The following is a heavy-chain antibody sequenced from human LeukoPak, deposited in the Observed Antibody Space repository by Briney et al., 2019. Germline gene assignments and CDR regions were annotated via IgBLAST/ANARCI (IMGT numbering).Heavy chain of an antibody. CDR1: GNFISRYY. V-gene: IGHV4-59*01. D-gene: IGHD2-21*02. J-gene: IGHJ4*02. Sequence: SETLSLTCTVSGNFISRYYWSWIRQSPGKGLEWIGYVYDRGGTNYNPSLKSRAIISADTSKNQFSLKVTSVTAADTAMYYCARASDSGDWHLGYWGQGTLVTVSS. CDR3: ARASDSGDWHLGY. CDR2: VYDRGGT.